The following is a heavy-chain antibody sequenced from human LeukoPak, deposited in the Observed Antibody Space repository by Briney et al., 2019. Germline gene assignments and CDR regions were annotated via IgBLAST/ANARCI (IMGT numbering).Heavy chain of an antibody. J-gene: IGHJ6*03. CDR1: GGSISSGGYY. CDR3: ARVDYSNYYYYMDV. Sequence: PSETLSLTCTVSGGSISSGGYYWSWIRQPPGKGLEWIGYIYHSGSTYYNPSLKSRVTISVDRSKNQFSLKLSSVTAADTAVYYCARVDYSNYYYYMDVWGKGTTVTVSS. D-gene: IGHD4-11*01. V-gene: IGHV4-30-2*01. CDR2: IYHSGST.